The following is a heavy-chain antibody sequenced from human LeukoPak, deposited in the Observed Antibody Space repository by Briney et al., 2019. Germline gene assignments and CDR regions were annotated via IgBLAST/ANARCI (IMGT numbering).Heavy chain of an antibody. D-gene: IGHD6-19*01. Sequence: SETLCLTCTVSGGSISSSSYYWGWIRQPPGERLEWLGSIYYSGSTYSNPSLKRYVTISVYTTKNQFCLKLSSPTAAHTAVYYCARLYSSGCPDRRDYLGQGTLVTVSS. CDR1: GGSISSSSYY. CDR2: IYYSGST. V-gene: IGHV4-39*01. J-gene: IGHJ4*02. CDR3: ARLYSSGCPDRRDY.